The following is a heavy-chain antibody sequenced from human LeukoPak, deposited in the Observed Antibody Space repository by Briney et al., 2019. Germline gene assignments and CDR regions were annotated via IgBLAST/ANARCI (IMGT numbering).Heavy chain of an antibody. V-gene: IGHV4-31*03. Sequence: PSETLSLTCTVSGGSISSGGYYWTWIRQHPGRGLEWIGYIYYSGGTYYNPSLKSRVTISLDTSKNQFSLKLSSVTAADTAVYYCAKTYCDSTSCYHYFDYWGQGTLVTVSS. CDR3: AKTYCDSTSCYHYFDY. D-gene: IGHD2-2*01. CDR2: IYYSGGT. CDR1: GGSISSGGYY. J-gene: IGHJ4*02.